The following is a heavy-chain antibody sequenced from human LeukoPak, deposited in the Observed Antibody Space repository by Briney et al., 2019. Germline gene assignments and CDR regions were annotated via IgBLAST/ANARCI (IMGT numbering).Heavy chain of an antibody. Sequence: SQTLSLTCTVSGGSISSGSYYWSWIRQPAGKGLEWIGRIYTSGSTNYHPSLKSRVTILVDTSKNQFSLKLSSVTAADTAVYYCARDRYLPIFGVVRYYYGMDVWGQGTTVTVSS. J-gene: IGHJ6*02. CDR1: GGSISSGSYY. CDR2: IYTSGST. CDR3: ARDRYLPIFGVVRYYYGMDV. V-gene: IGHV4-61*02. D-gene: IGHD3-3*01.